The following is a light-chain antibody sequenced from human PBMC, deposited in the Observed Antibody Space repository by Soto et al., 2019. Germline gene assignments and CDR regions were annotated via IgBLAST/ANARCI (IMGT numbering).Light chain of an antibody. J-gene: IGKJ1*01. Sequence: IVLTQSPGTLSLSPGERATLSCRASQSVSSSYLTWYQQKPGQAPRLLIFGASSRATGIPDRFSGRGSGTDFTLTISRLEPEDFAVYYCQQYGSSLWTFGQGTKVEIK. CDR2: GAS. CDR3: QQYGSSLWT. CDR1: QSVSSSY. V-gene: IGKV3-20*01.